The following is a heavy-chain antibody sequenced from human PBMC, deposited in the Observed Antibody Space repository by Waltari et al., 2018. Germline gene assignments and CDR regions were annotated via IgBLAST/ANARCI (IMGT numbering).Heavy chain of an antibody. CDR3: AEEGNTTAGLFDS. D-gene: IGHD6-25*01. CDR2: IYHTGSS. Sequence: QVQLRESGPGLVRSSETLSLTCTVSGHPVTTAFSWAWIRQSPGGGLEWIASIYHTGSSHYNSSLKSRVSISTDMSTKQFFLTLTHLTAADTAVYYCAEEGNTTAGLFDSWGQGTLVTVSS. J-gene: IGHJ4*02. CDR1: GHPVTTAFS. V-gene: IGHV4-38-2*02.